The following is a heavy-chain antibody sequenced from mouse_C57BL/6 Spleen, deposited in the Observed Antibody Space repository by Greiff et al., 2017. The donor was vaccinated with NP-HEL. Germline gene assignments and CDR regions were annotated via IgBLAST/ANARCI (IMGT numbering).Heavy chain of an antibody. D-gene: IGHD1-1*01. CDR1: GFTFSDYY. CDR2: INYDGSST. CDR3: ARGSPHYYGSSYGYFDV. Sequence: EVQRVESEGGLVQPGSSMKLSCTASGFTFSDYYMAWVRQVPEKGLEWVANINYDGSSTYYLDSLKSRFIISRDNAKNILYLQMSSLKSEDTVTYYCARGSPHYYGSSYGYFDVWGTGTTVTVSS. V-gene: IGHV5-16*01. J-gene: IGHJ1*03.